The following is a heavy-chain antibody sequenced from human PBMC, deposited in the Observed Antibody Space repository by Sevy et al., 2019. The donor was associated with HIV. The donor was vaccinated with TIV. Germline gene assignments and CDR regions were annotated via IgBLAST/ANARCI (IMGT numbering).Heavy chain of an antibody. CDR2: MNPDSGGP. CDR1: GYTFTGYY. CDR3: VRDDRDGYFEY. V-gene: IGHV1-2*02. J-gene: IGHJ4*02. Sequence: ASVKVSCKASGYTFTGYYMHWMRQAPGQGLEWMGWMNPDSGGPIYVPKFQGRVTLTRDTSISTAYMDLSRLKSDDTAVYYCVRDDRDGYFEYWGQGTLVTVSS.